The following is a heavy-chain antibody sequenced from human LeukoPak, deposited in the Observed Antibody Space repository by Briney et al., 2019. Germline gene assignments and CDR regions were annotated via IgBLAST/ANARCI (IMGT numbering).Heavy chain of an antibody. J-gene: IGHJ4*02. V-gene: IGHV3-21*01. Sequence: GGSLRLSCAASGFTFSNYNMNWVRQAPGKGLEWVSSITSTSSYIYYADSVKGRFTISRDNAKNSLYLQMNSLRVEDTAVYYCARDRVSGSGSIDYWGQGTLVTVSS. CDR2: ITSTSSYI. CDR1: GFTFSNYN. D-gene: IGHD3-10*01. CDR3: ARDRVSGSGSIDY.